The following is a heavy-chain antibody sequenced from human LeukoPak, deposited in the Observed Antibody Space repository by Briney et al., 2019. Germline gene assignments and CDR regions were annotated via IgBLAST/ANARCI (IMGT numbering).Heavy chain of an antibody. CDR3: AKRNTMVRGGPCFDY. V-gene: IGHV3-23*01. D-gene: IGHD3-10*01. CDR2: IFGNGDTT. CDR1: GFSFSSYA. J-gene: IGHJ4*02. Sequence: GGSLRLSCAPSGFSFSSYAMNWVRKAPGKELEWVSIIFGNGDTTYYADSVKGRFTVSRDNSKDTLYLQMNDLRPDDTAIYYCAKRNTMVRGGPCFDYWGQGLLVTVSS.